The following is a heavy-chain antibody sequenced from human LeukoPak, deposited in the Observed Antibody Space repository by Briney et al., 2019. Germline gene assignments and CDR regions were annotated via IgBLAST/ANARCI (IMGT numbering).Heavy chain of an antibody. CDR2: IIPIFGTA. D-gene: IGHD2-15*01. V-gene: IGHV1-69*13. CDR3: ARASLARGTPFYFGMDV. Sequence: GASVEVSCKASGGTFSSYSISWVRQAPGQGLEWMGGIIPIFGTANYAQNFQGRVTITADESSSTAFMELSSLRSEDTAVYYCARASLARGTPFYFGMDVWGQGTTVIVSS. J-gene: IGHJ6*02. CDR1: GGTFSSYS.